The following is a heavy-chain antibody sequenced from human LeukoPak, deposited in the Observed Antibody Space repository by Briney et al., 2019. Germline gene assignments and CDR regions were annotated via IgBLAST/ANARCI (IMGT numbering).Heavy chain of an antibody. CDR2: IYYSGGT. Sequence: PSETLSLTCTVSGGSISSYYWSWIRQPPGKGLEWIGYIYYSGGTNYNPSLKSRVTISVDTSKNQFSLKLSSLIAADTGVYARAPIAITTSAFPDGFDIWGQGTMVTVSS. CDR1: GGSISSYY. CDR3: APIAITTSAFPDGFDI. J-gene: IGHJ3*02. D-gene: IGHD1/OR15-1a*01. V-gene: IGHV4-59*03.